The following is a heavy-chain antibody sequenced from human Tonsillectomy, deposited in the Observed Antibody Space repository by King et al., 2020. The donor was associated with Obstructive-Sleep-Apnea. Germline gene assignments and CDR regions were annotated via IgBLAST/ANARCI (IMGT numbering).Heavy chain of an antibody. CDR1: GGSISGSAYY. J-gene: IGHJ4*02. CDR3: ATSISRITQAFDN. V-gene: IGHV4-39*07. CDR2: IHYSGGT. Sequence: QLQESGPGLVRELVKPSETLSLTCTVSGGSISGSAYYWGWIRQPPGKGLEWIGNIHYSGGTYYNPSLKSRVTMSVDTSKIQFSLRLTSVTAADTAVYYCATSISRITQAFDNWGQGTLVTVSS. D-gene: IGHD1-20*01.